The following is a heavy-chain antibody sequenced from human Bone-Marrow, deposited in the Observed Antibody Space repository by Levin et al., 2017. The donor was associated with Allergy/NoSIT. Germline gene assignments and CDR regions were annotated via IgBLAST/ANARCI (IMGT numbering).Heavy chain of an antibody. CDR1: GDTFSNYG. V-gene: IGHV1-18*01. CDR3: ALGREYGNSHGALDI. D-gene: IGHD4-23*01. J-gene: IGHJ3*02. CDR2: ISVYTGNT. Sequence: GASVKVSCEASGDTFSNYGLNWVRQAPGQGLEWMGWISVYTGNTKFAQRLQGRVTMTTDTFLKTASLELRSLTSDDTAVYYCALGREYGNSHGALDIWGQGTMVTVSS.